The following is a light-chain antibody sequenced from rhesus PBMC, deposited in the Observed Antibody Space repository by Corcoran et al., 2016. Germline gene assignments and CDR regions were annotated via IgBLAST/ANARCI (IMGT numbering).Light chain of an antibody. CDR3: QETSNLWT. V-gene: IGKV3-31*02. CDR2: GAS. Sequence: EIVMTQSPATLSLSPGETATISCRTSQSVSSYLAWSQQQPGQAPSPLIYGASSRATGIPDRFRGRWSGTDFTLTISSLEPEDFAVYYCQETSNLWTFGQGTKVEIK. CDR1: QSVSSY. J-gene: IGKJ1*01.